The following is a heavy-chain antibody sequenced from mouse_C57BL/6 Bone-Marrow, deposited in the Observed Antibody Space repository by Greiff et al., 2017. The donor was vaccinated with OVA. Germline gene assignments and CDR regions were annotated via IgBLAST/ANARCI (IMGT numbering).Heavy chain of an antibody. CDR2: ISYDGSN. CDR1: GYSITSGYY. V-gene: IGHV3-6*01. J-gene: IGHJ3*01. CDR3: AREGGVAY. Sequence: DVQLQESGPGLVKPSQSLSLTCSVTGYSITSGYYWNWIRQFPGNKLEWMGYISYDGSNNYNPSLKNRISITRDTSKNQFFLKLNSVTTEDTATYYCAREGGVAYWGQGTLVTVSA.